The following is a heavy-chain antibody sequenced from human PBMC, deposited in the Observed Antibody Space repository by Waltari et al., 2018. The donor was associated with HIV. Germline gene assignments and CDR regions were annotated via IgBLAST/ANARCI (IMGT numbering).Heavy chain of an antibody. CDR3: ARAHCDDTFCSHSGGKLFDP. J-gene: IGHJ5*02. D-gene: IGHD2-21*01. V-gene: IGHV4-34*01. Sequence: QLQQCGARLVMPSDTLSLTCAVYSGSFNDFHWSWISQPPGKGLEWIGEIYHSGHTNYNPSLKSRFTISVDTSKKQFSLKLTSVTAADTAVYYCARAHCDDTFCSHSGGKLFDPWGQGTLVTVSS. CDR1: SGSFNDFH. CDR2: IYHSGHT.